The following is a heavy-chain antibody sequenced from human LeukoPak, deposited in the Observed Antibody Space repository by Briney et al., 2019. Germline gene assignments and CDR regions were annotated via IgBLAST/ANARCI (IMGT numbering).Heavy chain of an antibody. Sequence: SETLSLTCTVSGGSISSSSYYWGWIRQPPGKGLEWIGSIYYSGSTYYNPSLKSRVTISVDTSKNQFSLKLSSATAADTAVYYCARRSRWSGAPFDYWGRGTLVTVSS. V-gene: IGHV4-39*01. CDR1: GGSISSSSYY. J-gene: IGHJ4*02. D-gene: IGHD3-3*01. CDR2: IYYSGST. CDR3: ARRSRWSGAPFDY.